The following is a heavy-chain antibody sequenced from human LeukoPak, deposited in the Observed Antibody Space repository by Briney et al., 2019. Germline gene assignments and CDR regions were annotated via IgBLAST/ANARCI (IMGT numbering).Heavy chain of an antibody. J-gene: IGHJ4*02. CDR3: ARRIVVTRGFDY. Sequence: KPSETLSLXCAVYGGSISGYYWSWIREPPGKGLEWIGEINHSGSTNYNPSLKSRVTISVDTSKNQFSLKLSSVTAADTAVYYCARRIVVTRGFDYWGQGTLVTVSS. V-gene: IGHV4-34*01. CDR2: INHSGST. CDR1: GGSISGYY. D-gene: IGHD4-23*01.